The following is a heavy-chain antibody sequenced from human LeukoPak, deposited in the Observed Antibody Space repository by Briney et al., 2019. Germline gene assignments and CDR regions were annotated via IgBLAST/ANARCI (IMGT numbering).Heavy chain of an antibody. Sequence: GGSLRLSCAASGFTFSSYSMNWVRQAPGKGLEWVSSISSSSSYIYYADSVKGRFIISRDNAKNSLYLQMNSLRAEDTAVYYCARDFPMIVVVNAFDIWGQGTMVTVSS. J-gene: IGHJ3*02. D-gene: IGHD3-22*01. CDR1: GFTFSSYS. CDR2: ISSSSSYI. CDR3: ARDFPMIVVVNAFDI. V-gene: IGHV3-21*01.